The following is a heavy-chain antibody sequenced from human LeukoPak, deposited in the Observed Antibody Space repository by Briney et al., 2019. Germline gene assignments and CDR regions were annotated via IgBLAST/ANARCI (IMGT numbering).Heavy chain of an antibody. V-gene: IGHV3-23*01. CDR2: ISGSGGST. CDR1: GFTFRSYA. J-gene: IGHJ4*02. D-gene: IGHD1-26*01. Sequence: GGSLRLSCAASGFTFRSYAMSWVRQAPGKGLEWVSAISGSGGSTYYADPVKGRFTISRDKSKNTLYLQMNSLRAEDTAVYYCAKPSGSDPVDYWGQGTLVTVSS. CDR3: AKPSGSDPVDY.